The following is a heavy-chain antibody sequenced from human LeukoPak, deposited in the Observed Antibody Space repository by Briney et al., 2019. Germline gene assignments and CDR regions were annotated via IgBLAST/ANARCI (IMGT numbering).Heavy chain of an antibody. V-gene: IGHV3-53*01. J-gene: IGHJ4*02. CDR2: IYSSGDA. CDR1: GFTVSSKY. CDR3: ATGYYFGSGSYGYLDY. Sequence: PGGSLRLSCAASGFTVSSKYMSWVRQTPGKGLQWVALIYSSGDAYTPDSVKGRFTISRDDSENTLYLQMDSLRADDTAVYYCATGYYFGSGSYGYLDYWGQGTLVTVSS. D-gene: IGHD3-10*01.